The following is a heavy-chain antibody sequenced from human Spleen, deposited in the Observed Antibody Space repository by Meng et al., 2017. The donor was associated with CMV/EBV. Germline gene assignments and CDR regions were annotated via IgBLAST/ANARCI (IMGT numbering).Heavy chain of an antibody. D-gene: IGHD6-6*01. Sequence: CKASGYTCNSYDINWVRQATGQGREWMGWMNPNSGNTGYAQKFQGRVTITRNTSISTAYMELSSLRSEDTAVYYCARGVDSSSSWVYWGQGTLVTVSS. CDR2: MNPNSGNT. V-gene: IGHV1-8*03. CDR3: ARGVDSSSSWVY. J-gene: IGHJ4*02. CDR1: GYTCNSYD.